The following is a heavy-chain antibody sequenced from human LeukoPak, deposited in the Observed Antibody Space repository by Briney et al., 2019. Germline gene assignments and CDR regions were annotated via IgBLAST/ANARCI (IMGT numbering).Heavy chain of an antibody. V-gene: IGHV3-30*02. Sequence: RGSLRLSCAASGFTFNSYGMHWVRQAPGKGLEWVAFIRYDGSKSYFADSVKGRFALSRDNSMNTLYLQMSSLRPEDTAVYFCAKDGGSGSYFAFDIWGQGTMVTVSS. CDR2: IRYDGSKS. J-gene: IGHJ3*02. D-gene: IGHD1-26*01. CDR1: GFTFNSYG. CDR3: AKDGGSGSYFAFDI.